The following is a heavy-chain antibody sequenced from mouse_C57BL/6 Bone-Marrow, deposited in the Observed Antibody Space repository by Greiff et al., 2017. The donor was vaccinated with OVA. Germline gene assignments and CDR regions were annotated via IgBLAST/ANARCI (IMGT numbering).Heavy chain of an antibody. CDR2: IRNKANGYTT. J-gene: IGHJ1*03. D-gene: IGHD1-1*01. CDR1: GFTFTDYY. CDR3: ARSYYYGSSYLYWYFDV. V-gene: IGHV7-3*01. Sequence: EVNVVESGGGLVQPGGSLSLSCAASGFTFTDYYMSWVRQPPGKALEWLGFIRNKANGYTTEYSASVKGRFTISRDNSQSILYLQMNALRAEDSATYYCARSYYYGSSYLYWYFDVWGTGTTVTVSS.